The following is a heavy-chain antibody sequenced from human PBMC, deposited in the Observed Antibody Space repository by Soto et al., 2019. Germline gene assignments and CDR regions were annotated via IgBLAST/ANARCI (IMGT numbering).Heavy chain of an antibody. V-gene: IGHV1-69*13. CDR3: ARDWAGATSLAS. CDR1: GGTFSSYA. Sequence: SVKVSFKASGGTFSSYAISWLRQAPGQGLEWMGGIIPIFGTANYAQKFQGRVTITADESTSTAYMELSSLRSEDTAVYYCARDWAGATSLASWGQGTLVTVSS. D-gene: IGHD1-26*01. J-gene: IGHJ5*02. CDR2: IIPIFGTA.